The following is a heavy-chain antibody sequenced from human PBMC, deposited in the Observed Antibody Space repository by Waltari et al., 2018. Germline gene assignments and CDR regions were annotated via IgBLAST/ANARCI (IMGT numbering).Heavy chain of an antibody. D-gene: IGHD3-3*01. CDR2: IKHSGST. CDR3: AIKPYDFWSGYYSFDY. Sequence: QVQLQQWGAGLLKPSETLSLTCAVYGGSFSGYYWRWIRQPPGKGLGWIGEIKHSGSTNYNPSLKSRVTISVDTSKNQFSLKLSSVTAADTAVYYCAIKPYDFWSGYYSFDYWGQGTLVTVSS. CDR1: GGSFSGYY. V-gene: IGHV4-34*01. J-gene: IGHJ4*02.